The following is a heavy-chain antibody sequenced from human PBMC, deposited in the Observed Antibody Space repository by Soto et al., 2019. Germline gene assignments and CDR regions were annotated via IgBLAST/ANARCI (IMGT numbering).Heavy chain of an antibody. CDR1: GGTFSSYA. Sequence: GASVKVSCKASGGTFSSYAISWVRQAPGQGLEWMGGIIPIFGTANYAQKFQGRVTMTRDTSISTAYMELSRLRSDDTAVYYCAREITIFGVETGGYWGQGTLVTVS. V-gene: IGHV1-69*05. CDR3: AREITIFGVETGGY. CDR2: IIPIFGTA. D-gene: IGHD3-3*01. J-gene: IGHJ4*02.